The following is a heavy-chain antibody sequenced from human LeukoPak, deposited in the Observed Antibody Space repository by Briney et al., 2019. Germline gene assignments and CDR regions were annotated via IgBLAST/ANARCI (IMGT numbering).Heavy chain of an antibody. D-gene: IGHD6-13*01. CDR1: GFNFSTYG. Sequence: PGRSLRLSCAASGFNFSTYGMHWVRQAPGKGLEWVAVISYDGINKYYADSVKGRFTISRDYSKNMLYLQMSSLRAEDTAVYYSAKDHVTSSSWFPDYWGQGTLVTVSS. CDR3: AKDHVTSSSWFPDY. V-gene: IGHV3-30*18. J-gene: IGHJ4*02. CDR2: ISYDGINK.